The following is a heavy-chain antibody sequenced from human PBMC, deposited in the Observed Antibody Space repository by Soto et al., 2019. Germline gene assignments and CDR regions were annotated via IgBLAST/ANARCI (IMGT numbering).Heavy chain of an antibody. CDR1: GFTFSSYG. V-gene: IGHV3-33*01. J-gene: IGHJ4*02. CDR3: ARWGIAAGDY. CDR2: IWYDGSNK. Sequence: QVQLVESGGGVVQPGRSLRLSCAASGFTFSSYGMHWVRQAPGKGLEWVAVIWYDGSNKYYADSVKGRFTISRDNSKNTLYLQMNSLRGEDTAVYYCARWGIAAGDYWGPGTLVTVSS. D-gene: IGHD6-13*01.